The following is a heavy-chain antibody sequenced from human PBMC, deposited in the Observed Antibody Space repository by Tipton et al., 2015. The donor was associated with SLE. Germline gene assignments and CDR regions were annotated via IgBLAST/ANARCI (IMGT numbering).Heavy chain of an antibody. CDR1: GGSISRSNYY. CDR2: IYYSGTT. D-gene: IGHD5-12*01. V-gene: IGHV4-39*07. J-gene: IGHJ4*02. CDR3: ARRGGYGPHFDS. Sequence: TLSLTCTVSGGSISRSNYYWGWIRQPPGKGLEWIGIIYYSGTTYYNPSLKSRVTISIDTSKTQFSRKLTSGTAADTAVFYCARRGGYGPHFDSWGQGTLVTVSS.